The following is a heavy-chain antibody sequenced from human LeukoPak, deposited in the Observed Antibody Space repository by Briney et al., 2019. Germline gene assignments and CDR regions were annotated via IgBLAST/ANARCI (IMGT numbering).Heavy chain of an antibody. CDR1: GGSISSYY. CDR3: ARDIDY. J-gene: IGHJ4*02. V-gene: IGHV4-59*01. Sequence: PSETLSLTCTVSGGSISSYYWSWIRQPPGKGLEWIGYIYYSGSNNYNPSLKSQVTISADTSKNQFSLKLGSVTAADTAVYYCARDIDYWGQGTLVTVSS. CDR2: IYYSGSN.